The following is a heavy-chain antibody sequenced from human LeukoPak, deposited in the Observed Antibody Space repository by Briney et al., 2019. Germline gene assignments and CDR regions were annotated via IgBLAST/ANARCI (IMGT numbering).Heavy chain of an antibody. V-gene: IGHV3-7*01. J-gene: IGHJ4*02. CDR2: IRQDGSER. Sequence: GGSLRLSCAASGFTFSSYWMSWVRQAPGKGLEWVANIRQDGSERYYVVSVKGRFTISRDNAKNSLYLQMGSLRAEDTAVYYCARDLGKAGGYSSAFDYWVQGTLVTVSS. D-gene: IGHD6-19*01. CDR3: ARDLGKAGGYSSAFDY. CDR1: GFTFSSYW.